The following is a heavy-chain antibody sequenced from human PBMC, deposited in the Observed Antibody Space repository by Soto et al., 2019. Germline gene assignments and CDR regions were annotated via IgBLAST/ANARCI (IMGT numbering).Heavy chain of an antibody. V-gene: IGHV3-11*01. J-gene: IGHJ2*01. CDR3: ARETWVTVAGTLGYFDL. D-gene: IGHD6-19*01. Sequence: QVQLVESGGDLVKPGGSLRLSCAASGFTFSDFYMTWIRQAPGKGLEWVSYISSGGSTIYYADSVKGRFTISRDNAKNSLCLQMGRLRAEDTAVYYCARETWVTVAGTLGYFDLWGRGTLVTVSS. CDR1: GFTFSDFY. CDR2: ISSGGSTI.